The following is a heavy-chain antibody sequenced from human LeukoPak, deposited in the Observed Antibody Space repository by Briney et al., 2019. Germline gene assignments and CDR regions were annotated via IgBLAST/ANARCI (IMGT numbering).Heavy chain of an antibody. J-gene: IGHJ6*02. CDR3: ARDQLRSDPEYYYYGMDG. V-gene: IGHV1-46*01. D-gene: IGHD1-1*01. Sequence: ASVKVSCKASGYTFTSYYMHWVRQAPGQGLEWMGIINPSGGSTSYAQKFQGRVTMTRDTSTSTVYMELSSLRSEDTAVYYCARDQLRSDPEYYYYGMDGWGQGTTVTVSS. CDR1: GYTFTSYY. CDR2: INPSGGST.